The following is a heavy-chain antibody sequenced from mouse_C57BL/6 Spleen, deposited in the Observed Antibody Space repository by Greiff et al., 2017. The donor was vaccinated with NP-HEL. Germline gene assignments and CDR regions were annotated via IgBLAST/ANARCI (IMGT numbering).Heavy chain of an antibody. CDR3: ARPQYYGSSYVAWFAY. CDR2: ISSGSSTI. V-gene: IGHV5-17*01. CDR1: GFTFSDYG. J-gene: IGHJ3*01. Sequence: EVMLVESGGGLVKPGGSLKLSCAASGFTFSDYGMHWVRQAPEKGLEWVAYISSGSSTIYYADTVKGRFTISRDNAKNTLFLQMTSLRSEDTAMYYCARPQYYGSSYVAWFAYWGQGTLVTVSA. D-gene: IGHD1-1*01.